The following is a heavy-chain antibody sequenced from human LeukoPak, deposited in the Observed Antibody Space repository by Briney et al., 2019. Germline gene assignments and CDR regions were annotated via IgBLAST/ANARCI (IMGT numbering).Heavy chain of an antibody. J-gene: IGHJ4*02. CDR1: RFSFSSYV. V-gene: IGHV3-23*01. CDR2: ISGTGHKS. CDR3: AKGGKWDVTPFDY. Sequence: PGGSLRLSCVASRFSFSSYVMGWVRQAPGKGLECVSAISGTGHKSYYADSVEGRFTVSRDNSRNMLFMQMNSLRAEDTAVYYCAKGGKWDVTPFDYWGQGTLVTVSS. D-gene: IGHD1-26*01.